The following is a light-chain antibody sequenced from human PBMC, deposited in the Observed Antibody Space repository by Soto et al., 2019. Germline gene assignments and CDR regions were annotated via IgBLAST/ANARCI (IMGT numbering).Light chain of an antibody. J-gene: IGKJ4*01. Sequence: EIVMTQSPATLSVSPGERATLSCRASQSVSSNLAWYQQKPGQAPRLLIYGASNRATGIPARFSGSGSGTEFPLTLSSLQSEDFAVYYCQQYNNWPPLTFGGGTKVEIK. V-gene: IGKV3-15*01. CDR1: QSVSSN. CDR3: QQYNNWPPLT. CDR2: GAS.